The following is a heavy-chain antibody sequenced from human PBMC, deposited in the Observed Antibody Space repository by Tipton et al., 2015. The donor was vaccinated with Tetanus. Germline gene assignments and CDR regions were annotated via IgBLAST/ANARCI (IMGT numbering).Heavy chain of an antibody. Sequence: SLRLSCAASGFTFSSYGLHWVRQAPGKGLEWVSVISAGGSNTYYADSVKGRFTISRDNSKNTLYLQMNSLRAEDTAVYYCATGGGVVWSQVDNWGQGTRGPGSS. J-gene: IGHJ4*02. CDR2: ISAGGSNT. CDR3: ATGGGVVWSQVDN. D-gene: IGHD3-3*01. CDR1: GFTFSSYG. V-gene: IGHV3-30*03.